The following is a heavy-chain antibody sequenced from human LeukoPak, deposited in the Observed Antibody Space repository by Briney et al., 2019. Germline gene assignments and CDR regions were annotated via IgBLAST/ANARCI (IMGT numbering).Heavy chain of an antibody. CDR1: GDSVSSNSAA. J-gene: IGHJ6*02. D-gene: IGHD3-16*02. Sequence: SQTLSLTCAISGDSVSSNSAAWNWIRQSPSRGLEWLGRTYYRSKWYNDYAVSVKSRITINPDTSKNQFSLQLNSVTPEDTAVYYCAREYYDYVWGSYRPNYYYGMDVWGQGTTVTVSS. CDR3: AREYYDYVWGSYRPNYYYGMDV. V-gene: IGHV6-1*01. CDR2: TYYRSKWYN.